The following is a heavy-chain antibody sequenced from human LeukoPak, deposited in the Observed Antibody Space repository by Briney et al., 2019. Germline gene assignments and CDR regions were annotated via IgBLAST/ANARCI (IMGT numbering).Heavy chain of an antibody. Sequence: SETLSLTCTVSGCSISSYYWSWIRQPSGKGLEWIGYIYYSGSTNYNPSLKSRVTISVDTSKNQFSLKLSSVTAADTAVYYCARGSKILRYFGGFSPGKFDPWGQGTLVTVSS. J-gene: IGHJ5*02. CDR3: ARGSKILRYFGGFSPGKFDP. D-gene: IGHD3-9*01. CDR1: GCSISSYY. CDR2: IYYSGST. V-gene: IGHV4-59*01.